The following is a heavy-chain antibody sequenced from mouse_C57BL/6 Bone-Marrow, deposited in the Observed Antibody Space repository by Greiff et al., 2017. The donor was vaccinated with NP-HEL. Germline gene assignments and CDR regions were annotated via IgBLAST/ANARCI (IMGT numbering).Heavy chain of an antibody. J-gene: IGHJ3*01. D-gene: IGHD1-1*01. Sequence: VQLKQSGAELVRPGASVKLSCTASGFNIKDYYMHWVKQRPEQGLEWIGRIDPEDGDTAYAPKFQGKATMTADTSSNTAYLQLSSLTSEDTAVYFCSPFFYGSSYAGFAYWGQGTLVTVSA. V-gene: IGHV14-1*01. CDR3: SPFFYGSSYAGFAY. CDR1: GFNIKDYY. CDR2: IDPEDGDT.